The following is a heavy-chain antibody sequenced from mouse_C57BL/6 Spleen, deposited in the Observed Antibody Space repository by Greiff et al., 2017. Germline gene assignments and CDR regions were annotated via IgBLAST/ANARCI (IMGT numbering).Heavy chain of an antibody. D-gene: IGHD1-1*02. CDR1: GFTFSNYW. J-gene: IGHJ2*01. V-gene: IGHV6-3*01. Sequence: EVQRVESGGGLVQPGGSMKLSCVASGFTFSNYWMNWVRQSPEKGLEWVAQIRLKSDNYATHYAESVKGRFTISRDDSKSSVYLQMYNLRAEDTGIYYCTGGGGYYFDYWGQGTTLTVSS. CDR2: IRLKSDNYAT. CDR3: TGGGGYYFDY.